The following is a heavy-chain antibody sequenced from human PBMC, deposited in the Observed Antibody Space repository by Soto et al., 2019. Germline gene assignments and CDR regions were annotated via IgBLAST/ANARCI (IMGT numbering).Heavy chain of an antibody. CDR2: ISYDGSNK. D-gene: IGHD3-22*01. CDR1: GFTFSSYA. V-gene: IGHV3-30-3*01. Sequence: GGSLRLSCAASGFTFSSYAMHWVRQAPGKGLEWVAVISYDGSNKYYADSVKGRFTISRDNSKNTLYLQMNSLRAEDTAVYYCARVVSGIDPVYDPDYWGQGTLVTVSS. J-gene: IGHJ4*02. CDR3: ARVVSGIDPVYDPDY.